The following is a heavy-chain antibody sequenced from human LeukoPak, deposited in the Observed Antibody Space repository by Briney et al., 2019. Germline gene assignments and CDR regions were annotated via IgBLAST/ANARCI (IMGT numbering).Heavy chain of an antibody. CDR2: INPNSGGT. CDR3: ARVPYYDSSGYTEYFLH. J-gene: IGHJ1*01. V-gene: IGHV1-2*06. CDR1: GYTFTGYY. Sequence: ASVKVSCKACGYTFTGYYMHWVRQAPGQGLELMGRINPNSGGTNYAQKFQGRVTMTRDASISTAYMELSRLRSDDTAVYYCARVPYYDSSGYTEYFLHWGQGTLVTVSS. D-gene: IGHD3-22*01.